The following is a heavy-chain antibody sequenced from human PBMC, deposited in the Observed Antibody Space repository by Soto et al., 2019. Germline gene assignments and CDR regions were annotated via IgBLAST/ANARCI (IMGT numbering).Heavy chain of an antibody. V-gene: IGHV1-2*02. Sequence: ASVKVSCKASGYTFTGYYMHWVRQAPGQGLEWMGWINPNSGGTNYAQKFQGRVTMTRDTSISTAYMELSRLRSDDTTVYYCARRVSNDFWSGYPDYYYYGMDVWGQGTTVTVSS. J-gene: IGHJ6*02. CDR3: ARRVSNDFWSGYPDYYYYGMDV. CDR2: INPNSGGT. D-gene: IGHD3-3*01. CDR1: GYTFTGYY.